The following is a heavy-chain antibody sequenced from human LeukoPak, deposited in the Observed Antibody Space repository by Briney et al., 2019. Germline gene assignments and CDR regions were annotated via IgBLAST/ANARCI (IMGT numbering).Heavy chain of an antibody. J-gene: IGHJ4*02. CDR3: ARDRTYYDSSGYGL. CDR2: ISFSSDTI. D-gene: IGHD3-22*01. V-gene: IGHV3-48*01. Sequence: GGSLRLSCAASGFTFSSYSINWVRQAPGKGLEWVSYISFSSDTIYYADSVKGRFTISRDNAKNSLYLQMNSLRAEDTAVYYCARDRTYYDSSGYGLCGQGTLVTVSS. CDR1: GFTFSSYS.